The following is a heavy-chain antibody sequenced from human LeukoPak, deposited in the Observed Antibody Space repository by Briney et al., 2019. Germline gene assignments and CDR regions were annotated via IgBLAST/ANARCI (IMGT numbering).Heavy chain of an antibody. J-gene: IGHJ4*02. V-gene: IGHV4-38-2*02. CDR1: GYSISSGYY. D-gene: IGHD5-18*01. CDR2: IYYSGST. CDR3: ARLEDTAMVKVYYFDY. Sequence: SETLSLTCIVSGYSISSGYYWGWIRQPPGKGLEWIGSIYYSGSTYYNPSLKSRVTISVDTSKNQFSLKLSSVTAADTAVYYCARLEDTAMVKVYYFDYWGREPWSPSPQ.